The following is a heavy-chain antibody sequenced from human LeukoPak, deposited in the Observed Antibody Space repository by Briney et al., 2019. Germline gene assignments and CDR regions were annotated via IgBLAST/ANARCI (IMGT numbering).Heavy chain of an antibody. Sequence: GGSLRLSCAASGFTFSGSAMHWVRQASGKGLEWVGRIRSKANSYATAYAASVKGRFTISRDDSKNTAYLQMNSLKTEDTAVYYCTRHPHDYGGQYYFDYWGQGTLVTVSS. V-gene: IGHV3-73*01. J-gene: IGHJ4*02. CDR3: TRHPHDYGGQYYFDY. D-gene: IGHD4-23*01. CDR2: IRSKANSYAT. CDR1: GFTFSGSA.